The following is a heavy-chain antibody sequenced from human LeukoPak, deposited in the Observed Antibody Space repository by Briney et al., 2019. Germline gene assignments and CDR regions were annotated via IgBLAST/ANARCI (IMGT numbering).Heavy chain of an antibody. CDR1: GFTFGDAW. D-gene: IGHD6-25*01. CDR2: IQRKVDGGPT. CDR3: STAFTATGAAGYFDY. Sequence: GGSLRLPCAASGFTFGDAWMTWVRQAPGRGLEWVGRIQRKVDGGPTYFAAPVKGRFTISRDDSKNTLYLQMNSLKTEGTAVYYCSTAFTATGAAGYFDYWGQGALVSVSS. V-gene: IGHV3-15*01. J-gene: IGHJ4*02.